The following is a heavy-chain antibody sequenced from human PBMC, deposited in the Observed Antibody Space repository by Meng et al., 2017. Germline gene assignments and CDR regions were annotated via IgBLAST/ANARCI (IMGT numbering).Heavy chain of an antibody. V-gene: IGHV1-69*04. CDR3: ARDPTAVTDLDF. CDR2: INPILGIP. CDR1: GGRFSGYS. Sequence: QVQLVQSAAVVKKPGSSVKVSCKASGGRFSGYSITWVRQAPGQGLEWMGRINPILGIPNYAQKFQGRVTMTADTYTNTAYMELSRLRSDDTAVYYCARDPTAVTDLDFWGQGTLVTVSS. J-gene: IGHJ4*02. D-gene: IGHD4-17*01.